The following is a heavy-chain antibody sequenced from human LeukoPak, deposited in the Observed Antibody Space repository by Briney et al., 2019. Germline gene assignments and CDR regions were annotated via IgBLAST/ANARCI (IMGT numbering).Heavy chain of an antibody. Sequence: GGSLRLSCVGSGFTFNNYAMSWVRRAPRKGLEWVSGIRISGGATYYADSVKGRFTISRDTSKDTLYLQMHSLRAEDTAVYYCVRAAPRDCSSTSCSLFDSWGQGTLVTVSS. V-gene: IGHV3-23*01. D-gene: IGHD2-2*01. J-gene: IGHJ4*02. CDR3: VRAAPRDCSSTSCSLFDS. CDR2: IRISGGAT. CDR1: GFTFNNYA.